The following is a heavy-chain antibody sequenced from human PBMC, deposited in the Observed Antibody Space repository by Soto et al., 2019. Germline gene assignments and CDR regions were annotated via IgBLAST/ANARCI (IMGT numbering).Heavy chain of an antibody. CDR1: GYSFNDYS. V-gene: IGHV1-2*02. D-gene: IGHD6-19*01. CDR3: ARGEKQWLVRGWFDP. J-gene: IGHJ5*02. CDR2: INPNTGGT. Sequence: ASVKVSCKASGYSFNDYSIHWVRQAPGQGLEWMGWINPNTGGTNYAQNFQGRVTMTRDTSTSTVYMELSSLRSEDTAVYYCARGEKQWLVRGWFDPWGQGTLVTVSS.